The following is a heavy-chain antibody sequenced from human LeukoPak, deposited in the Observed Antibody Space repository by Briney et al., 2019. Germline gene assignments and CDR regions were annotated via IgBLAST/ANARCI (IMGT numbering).Heavy chain of an antibody. CDR1: GFTFSSYG. Sequence: PGGSLRLSCAASGFTFSSYGMSWVRQAPGKGLEWVSGISGDGSKTYYAESVKGWFTISRDNSKNTLYLQMNSLRAEDTATYYCAKRGKVATKEFDSWGQGTLVTVSS. CDR2: ISGDGSKT. J-gene: IGHJ4*02. D-gene: IGHD1-1*01. CDR3: AKRGKVATKEFDS. V-gene: IGHV3-23*01.